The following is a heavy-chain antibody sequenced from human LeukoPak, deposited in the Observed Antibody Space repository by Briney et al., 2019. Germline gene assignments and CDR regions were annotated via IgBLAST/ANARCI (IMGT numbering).Heavy chain of an antibody. Sequence: ASVKVSCKASGYTFTGYYMHWVRQAPGQGLEWMAWINPNSGGTNYAQKFQGRVTMTRDTSISTAYMELSRLRSDDTAVYYCARDRVGTYYYDSSGLGTAFDIWGQGTMVTVSS. CDR3: ARDRVGTYYYDSSGLGTAFDI. CDR1: GYTFTGYY. D-gene: IGHD3-22*01. CDR2: INPNSGGT. J-gene: IGHJ3*02. V-gene: IGHV1-2*02.